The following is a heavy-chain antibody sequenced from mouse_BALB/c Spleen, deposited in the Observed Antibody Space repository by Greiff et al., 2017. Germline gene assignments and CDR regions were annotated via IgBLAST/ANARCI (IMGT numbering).Heavy chain of an antibody. Sequence: QVQLQQSGAELARPGASVKLSCKASGYTFTSYWMQWVKQRPGQGLEWIGAIYPGDGDTRYTQKFKGKATLTADKSSSTAYMQLSSLASEDSAVYYCARGNYYGSSLYFDVWGAGTTVTVSS. D-gene: IGHD1-1*01. CDR3: ARGNYYGSSLYFDV. CDR2: IYPGDGDT. CDR1: GYTFTSYW. V-gene: IGHV1-87*01. J-gene: IGHJ1*01.